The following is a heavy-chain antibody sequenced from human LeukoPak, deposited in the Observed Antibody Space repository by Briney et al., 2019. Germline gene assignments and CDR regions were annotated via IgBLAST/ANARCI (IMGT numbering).Heavy chain of an antibody. D-gene: IGHD6-13*01. CDR3: AKGQYSSSSGAFDI. CDR2: ISHRDSTT. CDR1: GFTFSDFT. J-gene: IGHJ3*02. Sequence: GGSLRPSCAASGFTFSDFTMNWVRQAPGKGLEWVSYISHRDSTTSYSESVRGRFTISRDNAKNSLYLQMNSLRAEDTALYYCAKGQYSSSSGAFDIWGQGQWSPSLQ. V-gene: IGHV3-48*04.